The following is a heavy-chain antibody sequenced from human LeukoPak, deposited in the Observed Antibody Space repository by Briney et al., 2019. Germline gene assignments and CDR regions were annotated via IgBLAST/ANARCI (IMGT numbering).Heavy chain of an antibody. D-gene: IGHD3-22*01. J-gene: IGHJ3*02. CDR1: GYTFTSYG. CDR3: ARDRNTMIVVSWGAFDI. Sequence: ASVKVSCKASGYTFTSYGISWVRQTPGQGLEWMGIINPSGGSTSYAQKFQGRVTMTRDTSTSTVYMELSSLRSEDTAVYYCARDRNTMIVVSWGAFDIWGQGTMVTVSS. CDR2: INPSGGST. V-gene: IGHV1-46*01.